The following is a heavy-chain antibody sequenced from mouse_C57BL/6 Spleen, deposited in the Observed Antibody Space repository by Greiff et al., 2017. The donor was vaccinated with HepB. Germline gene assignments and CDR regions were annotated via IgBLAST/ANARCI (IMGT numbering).Heavy chain of an antibody. D-gene: IGHD1-1*01. Sequence: VQLQQSGAELVRPGASVKLSCKASGYTFTDYYINWVKQRPGQGLEWIARIYPGSGNTYYNEKFKGKATLTAEKSSSTAYMQLSSLTSEDSAVYFCARHGSSYDYAMDYWGQGTSVTVSS. CDR3: ARHGSSYDYAMDY. J-gene: IGHJ4*01. CDR1: GYTFTDYY. CDR2: IYPGSGNT. V-gene: IGHV1-76*01.